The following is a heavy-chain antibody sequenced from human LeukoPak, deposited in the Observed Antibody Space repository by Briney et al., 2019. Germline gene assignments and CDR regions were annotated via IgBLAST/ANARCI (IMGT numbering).Heavy chain of an antibody. V-gene: IGHV1-18*01. J-gene: IGHJ4*02. CDR1: GYTFTSYG. D-gene: IGHD2-2*01. CDR3: ARTYCSSTSCYASDY. Sequence: ASVKVSCKASGYTFTSYGISWVRQAPGQGLEWMGWISAYNGNTNYAQKLQGRVTMTTDTSTSTAYMELRSLRSDDTAVYYCARTYCSSTSCYASDYWGQGTLVTVSS. CDR2: ISAYNGNT.